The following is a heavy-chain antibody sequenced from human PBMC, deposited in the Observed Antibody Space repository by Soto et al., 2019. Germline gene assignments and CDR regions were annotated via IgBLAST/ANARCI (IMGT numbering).Heavy chain of an antibody. J-gene: IGHJ5*02. V-gene: IGHV3-23*01. CDR1: GFTFSSYA. CDR3: AKVREQWLDYNWFDP. CDR2: ISGSGGST. D-gene: IGHD6-19*01. Sequence: PGGSLRLSCAASGFTFSSYAMSWVRQAPGKGLEWVSAISGSGGSTYYADSVKGRFTISRDNSKNTLYLQMNSLRAEDTAVYYCAKVREQWLDYNWFDPWGQGTLVTVSS.